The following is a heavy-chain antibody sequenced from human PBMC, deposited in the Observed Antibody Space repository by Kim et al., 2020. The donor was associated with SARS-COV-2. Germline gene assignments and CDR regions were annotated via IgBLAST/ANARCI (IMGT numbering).Heavy chain of an antibody. V-gene: IGHV3-23*01. CDR2: IDASGGNT. Sequence: GGSLRLSCAASGFTFSSYAMGWVRQAPGAGLEWVSGIDASGGNTYYADSVKGRFTISRDNSKNTLYLQMSSLRVEDTALYYWAKGTAHHYWGKGTLFTVS. J-gene: IGHJ4*02. CDR3: AKGTAHHY. CDR1: GFTFSSYA. D-gene: IGHD2-21*02.